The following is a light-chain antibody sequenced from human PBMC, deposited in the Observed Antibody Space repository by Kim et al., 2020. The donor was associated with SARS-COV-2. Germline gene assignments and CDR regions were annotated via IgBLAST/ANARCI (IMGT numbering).Light chain of an antibody. CDR2: MAS. J-gene: IGKJ4*01. Sequence: ASVGDRVTITCRASQSINNWLAWYPQKPGKAPKLVIYMASTLESGVPSRFSGSGSGTEFTLTISSLQPDDFATYYCQQDNSYPLTFGGGTKVDIK. CDR3: QQDNSYPLT. CDR1: QSINNW. V-gene: IGKV1-5*03.